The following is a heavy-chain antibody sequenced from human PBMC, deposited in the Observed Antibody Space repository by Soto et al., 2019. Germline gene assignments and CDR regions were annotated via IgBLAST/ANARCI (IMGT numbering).Heavy chain of an antibody. Sequence: SETLSLTCTVSGGSISSSSYYWGWIRQPPGKGLEWIGSIYYSGSTYYNPSLKSRVTISVDTSKNQFSLKLSSVTAADTAVYYCASPLTGYSSSGVDYWGQGTLVTVSS. CDR2: IYYSGST. CDR1: GGSISSSSYY. V-gene: IGHV4-39*01. J-gene: IGHJ4*02. CDR3: ASPLTGYSSSGVDY. D-gene: IGHD6-6*01.